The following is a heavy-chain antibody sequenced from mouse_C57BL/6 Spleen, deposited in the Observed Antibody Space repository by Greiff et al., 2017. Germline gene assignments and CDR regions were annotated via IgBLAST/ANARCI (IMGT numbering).Heavy chain of an antibody. V-gene: IGHV1-19*01. CDR1: GYTFTDYY. D-gene: IGHD4-1*02. Sequence: VQLKQSGPVLVKPGASVKMSCKASGYTFTDYYMNWVKQSHGKSLEWIGVINPYNGGTSYNQKFKGKATLTVDKSSSTAYMELNSLTSEDSAVYSCARRQLGNYAMDYWGQGTSVTVSS. CDR2: INPYNGGT. J-gene: IGHJ4*01. CDR3: ARRQLGNYAMDY.